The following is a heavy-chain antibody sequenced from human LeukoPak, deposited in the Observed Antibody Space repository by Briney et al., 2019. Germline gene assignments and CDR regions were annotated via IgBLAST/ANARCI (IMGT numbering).Heavy chain of an antibody. CDR1: GGSISSYY. Sequence: PSETLSLTCTVSGGSISSYYWSWIRQPAGKGLEWIGRIYTSGSTNYNPSLKSRVTMSVETFKNQFSLKLSSVTAADTAVYYFARYPRVSNGGFNSWGQGTMVTVSS. D-gene: IGHD2-8*01. V-gene: IGHV4-4*07. CDR3: ARYPRVSNGGFNS. J-gene: IGHJ3*02. CDR2: IYTSGST.